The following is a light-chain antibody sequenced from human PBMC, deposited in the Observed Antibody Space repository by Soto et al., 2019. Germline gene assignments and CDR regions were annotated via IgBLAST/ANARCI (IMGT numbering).Light chain of an antibody. CDR1: QSFSSTF. V-gene: IGKV3-20*01. Sequence: EIWLTQSLDSLSLSPGDRATLACRASQSFSSTFFAWYQQNPGQAPRLLIYGASSRATGIPDRFSGSGSGTDFTLTISRLEPEDFAVYYCQQYASSVTFGQGTKVEIK. CDR2: GAS. CDR3: QQYASSVT. J-gene: IGKJ1*01.